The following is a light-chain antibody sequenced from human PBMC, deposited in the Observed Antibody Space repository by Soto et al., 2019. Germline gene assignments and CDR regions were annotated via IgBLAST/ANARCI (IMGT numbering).Light chain of an antibody. CDR1: PSVTSNY. V-gene: IGKV3-20*01. Sequence: EILLTQSPGTLSFSPGERATLSCRASPSVTSNYLAWYQQKPGQAPRLLIFGASIRDTGIPDRFSGSGSGTDFTLTISRLEPEDFAVYHCQQYGSSPTTFGQGTKVDIK. J-gene: IGKJ1*01. CDR2: GAS. CDR3: QQYGSSPTT.